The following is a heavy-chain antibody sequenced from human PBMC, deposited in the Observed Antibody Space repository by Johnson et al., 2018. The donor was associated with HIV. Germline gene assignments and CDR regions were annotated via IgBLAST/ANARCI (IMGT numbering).Heavy chain of an antibody. CDR1: GFTFSDYY. V-gene: IGHV3-11*01. D-gene: IGHD3-22*01. Sequence: QVQLVESGGGLVQPGGSLRLSCAASGFTFSDYYMSWIRQAPGKGLEWVSYITSSGNTVYYADSVKGRFTISRDNAKNSLYLQMNSLRAEDTALYYCARVIRAYDSSGYAGDAFDIWGQGTMVTVSS. CDR3: ARVIRAYDSSGYAGDAFDI. J-gene: IGHJ3*02. CDR2: ITSSGNTV.